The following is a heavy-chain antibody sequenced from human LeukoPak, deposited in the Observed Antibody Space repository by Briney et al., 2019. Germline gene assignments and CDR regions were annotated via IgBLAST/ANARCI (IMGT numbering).Heavy chain of an antibody. Sequence: GEPLRLSCVASGFTFSSYYMSWVRQAPGKGLEWVANIEQDGIGQNYVHSVKGRFTISRDNAKNSLYLQMNSLRAEDTAVYYCAGYSYGYDAFDIWGQGTMVTVSS. V-gene: IGHV3-7*01. CDR3: AGYSYGYDAFDI. CDR2: IEQDGIGQ. D-gene: IGHD5-18*01. J-gene: IGHJ3*02. CDR1: GFTFSSYY.